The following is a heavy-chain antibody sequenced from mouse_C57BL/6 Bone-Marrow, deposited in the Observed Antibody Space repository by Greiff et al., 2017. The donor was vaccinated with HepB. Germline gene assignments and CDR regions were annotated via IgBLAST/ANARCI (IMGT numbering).Heavy chain of an antibody. CDR2: ISYDGSN. Sequence: EVKLQESGPGLVKPSQSLSLTCSVTGYSITSGYYWNWIRQFPGNKLEWMGYISYDGSNNYNPSLKNRISITRDTSKNQFFLKLNSVTTEDTATYYCARGDGSSYYAMDYWGQGTSVTVSS. CDR1: GYSITSGYY. V-gene: IGHV3-6*01. CDR3: ARGDGSSYYAMDY. J-gene: IGHJ4*01. D-gene: IGHD1-1*01.